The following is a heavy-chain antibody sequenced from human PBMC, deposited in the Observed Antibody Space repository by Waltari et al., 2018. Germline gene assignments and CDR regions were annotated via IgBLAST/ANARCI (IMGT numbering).Heavy chain of an antibody. CDR1: GFIFSDHW. CDR2: IKPDGSEP. V-gene: IGHV3-7*01. CDR3: ARDWNWGFDY. Sequence: EVQLVESGGGWVQPGGSWTRSCAASGFIFSDHWIGWVRQAPGKGLEWVANIKPDGSEPNYLGSLKGRFTISTDNTKNTLYLQMNSLRVEDTAVYYCARDWNWGFDYWGQGTLVTVSS. J-gene: IGHJ4*02. D-gene: IGHD7-27*01.